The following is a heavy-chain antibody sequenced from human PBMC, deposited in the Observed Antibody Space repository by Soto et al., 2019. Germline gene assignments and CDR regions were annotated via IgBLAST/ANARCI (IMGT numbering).Heavy chain of an antibody. Sequence: ASVKVSCKASGYTFTGYYMHWVRQAPGQGLEWMGWINPNSGGTNYAQKFQGWVTMTRDTSISTAYMELSRLRSDDTAVYYCARALYSSSWYPLDYYYYYGMDVWGQGTTVTVSS. CDR3: ARALYSSSWYPLDYYYYYGMDV. D-gene: IGHD6-13*01. V-gene: IGHV1-2*04. CDR1: GYTFTGYY. J-gene: IGHJ6*02. CDR2: INPNSGGT.